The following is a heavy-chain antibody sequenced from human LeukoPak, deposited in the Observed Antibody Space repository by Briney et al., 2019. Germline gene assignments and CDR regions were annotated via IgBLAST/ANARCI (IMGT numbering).Heavy chain of an antibody. Sequence: ASVKVSCRASGGTFSSYAISWVRQAPGQGLEWMGGIIPIFGTANYAQKFQGRVTITADKSTSTAYMELSSLRSDDTAVYYCARDGSSGWYEVDYWGQGTLVTVSS. J-gene: IGHJ4*02. V-gene: IGHV1-69*06. CDR1: GGTFSSYA. D-gene: IGHD6-19*01. CDR2: IIPIFGTA. CDR3: ARDGSSGWYEVDY.